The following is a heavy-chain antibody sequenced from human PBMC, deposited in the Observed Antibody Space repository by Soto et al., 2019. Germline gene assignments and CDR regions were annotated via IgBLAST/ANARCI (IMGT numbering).Heavy chain of an antibody. CDR2: TYYRSKWYR. CDR1: PYSVSSNSAS. CDR3: ARDALRGNDAFDI. J-gene: IGHJ3*02. Sequence: SHTLSLPCVMSPYSVSSNSASLDCSKNSPSRGLEWLGRTYYRSKWYRDYSVSVKSRITVNPDTSKNQFSLQMNSVTPDDTAVYYCARDALRGNDAFDIWDQGTMVTVSS. V-gene: IGHV6-1*01. D-gene: IGHD4-17*01.